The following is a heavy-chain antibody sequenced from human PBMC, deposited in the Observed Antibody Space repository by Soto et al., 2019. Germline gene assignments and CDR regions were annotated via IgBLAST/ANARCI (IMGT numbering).Heavy chain of an antibody. Sequence: SETLSLTCAVYGGSFSGYYWSWIRQPPGKGLEWIGEINHSGSTNYNPSLKSRVTISVDTSKNQFSLKLSSVTAADTAVYYCARGVQVVPAAMAYNYFDYWGQGTLVTVSS. D-gene: IGHD2-2*01. CDR3: ARGVQVVPAAMAYNYFDY. J-gene: IGHJ4*02. CDR2: INHSGST. V-gene: IGHV4-34*01. CDR1: GGSFSGYY.